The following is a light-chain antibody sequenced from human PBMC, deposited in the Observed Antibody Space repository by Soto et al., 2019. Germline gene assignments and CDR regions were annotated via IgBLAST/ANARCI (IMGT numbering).Light chain of an antibody. CDR1: QSVSSTY. CDR2: GAS. V-gene: IGKV3-20*01. CDR3: QQYGSSPLT. Sequence: EIVLTQSPGALSFSPGERSRLACRSSQSVSSTYLAWYQQKSGQAPRLLIYGASSRATGVPDRFSGSGSGTDFTLTISRLEPEDFAVYYCQQYGSSPLTFGPGTKVDIK. J-gene: IGKJ3*01.